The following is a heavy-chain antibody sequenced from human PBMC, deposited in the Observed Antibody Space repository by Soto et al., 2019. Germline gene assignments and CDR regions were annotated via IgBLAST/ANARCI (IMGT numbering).Heavy chain of an antibody. D-gene: IGHD2-15*01. Sequence: QVQLVQSGAEVKKPGSSVTVSCKASGGTFSSYAISWVRQAHGQGLEWMGGIIPIFGTANYAQKFQGRVTITADESTSTAYMELSSLRSEHTAVYYCARVVTVVKSFHYWYFDLWGRGTLVTVSS. V-gene: IGHV1-69*12. CDR2: IIPIFGTA. J-gene: IGHJ2*01. CDR3: ARVVTVVKSFHYWYFDL. CDR1: GGTFSSYA.